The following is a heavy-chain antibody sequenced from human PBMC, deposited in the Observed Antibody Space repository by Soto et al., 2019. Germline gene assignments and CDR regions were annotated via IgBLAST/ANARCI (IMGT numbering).Heavy chain of an antibody. CDR3: AQDLGSGWYHFNWFDP. CDR1: GFTLSSYA. V-gene: IGHV3-23*01. CDR2: ISSTGSGT. J-gene: IGHJ5*02. D-gene: IGHD6-19*01. Sequence: GGSLRLSCAASGFTLSSYAMSWVRQSPGKGLEWVSAISSTGSGTFYVDSVRGRFTISRDNSKNMLYLQMNSLRAEDTAVYYCAQDLGSGWYHFNWFDPWGQGTLVTVSS.